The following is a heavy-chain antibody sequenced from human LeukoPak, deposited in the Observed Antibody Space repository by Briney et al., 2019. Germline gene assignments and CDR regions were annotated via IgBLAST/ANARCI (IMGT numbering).Heavy chain of an antibody. V-gene: IGHV1-58*02. J-gene: IGHJ5*02. CDR3: AAAPSAMVRGVIPYGYWFDP. Sequence: ASVKVSCKASGFTFTSSAMQWVRQARGQRLEWIGWIVVGSGNTNYAQKFQERVTITRDMSTSTAYMELSSLRSEDTAVYYCAAAPSAMVRGVIPYGYWFDPWGQGTLVTVSS. CDR2: IVVGSGNT. CDR1: GFTFTSSA. D-gene: IGHD3-10*01.